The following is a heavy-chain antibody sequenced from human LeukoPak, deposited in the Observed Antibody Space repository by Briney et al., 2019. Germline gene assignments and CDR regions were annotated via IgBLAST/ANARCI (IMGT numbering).Heavy chain of an antibody. CDR2: IVPMFGIP. D-gene: IGHD2-8*01. V-gene: IGHV1-69*02. Sequence: SVKVSCKASGGTFNYYTINWVRQAPGQGLEWMGKIVPMFGIPDYAQKFQGRVTLTADKSTSTAYMELSSLRSEDTAMYYCAIMGGSTTRAVDYWAQGTLVTVSS. CDR3: AIMGGSTTRAVDY. J-gene: IGHJ4*02. CDR1: GGTFNYYT.